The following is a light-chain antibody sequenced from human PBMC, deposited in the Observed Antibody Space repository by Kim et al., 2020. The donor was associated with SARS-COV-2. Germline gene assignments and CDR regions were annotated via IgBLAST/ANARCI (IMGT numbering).Light chain of an antibody. V-gene: IGKV3-15*01. CDR3: QQYNDWPRYT. Sequence: EVVMTQSPATLSVSPGERATLSCRASRSVSSNLAWYQQKPGQAPRLLIYGASTRATDIPARFSGSGSGTEFTLTISSLQSEDFAFYYWQQYNDWPRYTFGPGTKLEI. J-gene: IGKJ2*01. CDR1: RSVSSN. CDR2: GAS.